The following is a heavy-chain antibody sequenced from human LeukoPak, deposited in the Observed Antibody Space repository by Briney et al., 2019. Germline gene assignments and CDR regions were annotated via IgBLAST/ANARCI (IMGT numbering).Heavy chain of an antibody. J-gene: IGHJ4*02. CDR2: IYSGGST. CDR1: GFTVSSNY. Sequence: PGGSLGVSCAVSGFTVSSNYMSWVRQPPGKGLEWVSVIYSGGSTYYADSVKGRFTISRHDSRDTLYLQMNSLRVEDTAVYYCTRDLSGANPFDYWGQGTLVTVSS. CDR3: TRDLSGANPFDY. D-gene: IGHD4-17*01. V-gene: IGHV3-53*04.